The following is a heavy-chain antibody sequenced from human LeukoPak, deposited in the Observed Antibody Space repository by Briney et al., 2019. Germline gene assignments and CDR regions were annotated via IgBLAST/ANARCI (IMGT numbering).Heavy chain of an antibody. Sequence: ASVKVSCKAFGYTFTSNYMHWVRQAPGQGPEWMAVISPSGGSTTYAQKFQGRVTLTRDMSTSTDYLELSSQRSEDTAVYYCARDNYDSSGYYYRWFDPWGQGTLVTVSS. V-gene: IGHV1-46*01. D-gene: IGHD3-22*01. CDR3: ARDNYDSSGYYYRWFDP. CDR1: GYTFTSNY. J-gene: IGHJ5*02. CDR2: ISPSGGST.